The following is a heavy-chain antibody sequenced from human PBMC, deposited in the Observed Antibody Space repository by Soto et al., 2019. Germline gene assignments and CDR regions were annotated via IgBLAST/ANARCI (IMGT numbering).Heavy chain of an antibody. CDR1: GYTFSTFP. V-gene: IGHV1-3*01. D-gene: IGHD3-10*01. Sequence: GASVKVSCKASGYTFSTFPIHWVRQAPGQNLEWMGWINAANGDTGYSQKFQGRVTITSDTFASTAYMEVSGLRSEDTAVYYCARKDYYGSGNYHFDYWGQGTLVTVS. CDR2: INAANGDT. CDR3: ARKDYYGSGNYHFDY. J-gene: IGHJ4*02.